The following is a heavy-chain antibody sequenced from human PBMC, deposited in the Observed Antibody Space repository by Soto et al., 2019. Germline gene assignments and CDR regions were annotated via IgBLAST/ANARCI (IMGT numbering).Heavy chain of an antibody. CDR2: IYPGDSDT. CDR1: GYSFTNYW. Sequence: GESLKISCKGSGYSFTNYWIGWVRQMPGKGLEWMGIIYPGDSDTRYSPSFQGQVTISADKSISTAYLQWSSLKASDTAMYYCARRGSSSWYPGLGWFDPSGQGTLVTVSS. D-gene: IGHD6-13*01. CDR3: ARRGSSSWYPGLGWFDP. J-gene: IGHJ5*02. V-gene: IGHV5-51*01.